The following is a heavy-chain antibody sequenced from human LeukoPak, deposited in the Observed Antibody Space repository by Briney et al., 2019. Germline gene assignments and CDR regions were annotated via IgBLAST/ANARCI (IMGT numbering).Heavy chain of an antibody. V-gene: IGHV1-46*01. D-gene: IGHD6-19*01. CDR1: GYTLTTYN. CDR2: INPGDGST. J-gene: IGHJ4*02. Sequence: GASVKVSCKASGYTLTTYNMHWVRQATGQGLEWLGIINPGDGSTTYAQKFQGRVTMTTDTSTSTAYMELRSLRSDDTAVYYCARTIAVAGTGSDYWGQGTLVTVSS. CDR3: ARTIAVAGTGSDY.